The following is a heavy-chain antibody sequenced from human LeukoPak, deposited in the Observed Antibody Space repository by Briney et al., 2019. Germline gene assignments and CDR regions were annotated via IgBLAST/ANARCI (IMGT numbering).Heavy chain of an antibody. Sequence: GGSLRLSCAASGFTFSSYSVNWVRQAPGKGLEWVSGITSDGSTYYADSVKGRFTISRDNSKNTLYLQMNSLRAEDRALYYCAREYMDVWGKGTMVTISS. CDR3: AREYMDV. V-gene: IGHV3-23*01. J-gene: IGHJ6*03. CDR2: ITSDGST. CDR1: GFTFSSYS.